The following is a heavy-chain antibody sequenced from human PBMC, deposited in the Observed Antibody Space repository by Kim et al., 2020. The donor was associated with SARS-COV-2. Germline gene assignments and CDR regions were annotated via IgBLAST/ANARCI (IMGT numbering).Heavy chain of an antibody. Sequence: IGYAESGKGLFTISRDNAKNSLYLQRNSLRAEDTALYYCAKDSSGWFDYWGQGTLVTVSS. CDR3: AKDSSGWFDY. J-gene: IGHJ4*02. CDR2: I. D-gene: IGHD6-19*01. V-gene: IGHV3-9*01.